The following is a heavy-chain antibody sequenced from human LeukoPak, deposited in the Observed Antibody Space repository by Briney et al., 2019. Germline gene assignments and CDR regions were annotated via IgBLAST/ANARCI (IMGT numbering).Heavy chain of an antibody. CDR1: GGSISSGGYY. V-gene: IGHV4-31*03. CDR3: ARAIATELLHDI. D-gene: IGHD1-7*01. CDR2: IYYSGST. J-gene: IGHJ3*02. Sequence: SQTLCLTCTVSGGSISSGGYYWSWIRQHPGKGLEWIGYIYYSGSTYYNPSLKSRVTISVDTSKNQFSLKLSSVTAADTAVYYCARAIATELLHDIWGQGTMVTVSS.